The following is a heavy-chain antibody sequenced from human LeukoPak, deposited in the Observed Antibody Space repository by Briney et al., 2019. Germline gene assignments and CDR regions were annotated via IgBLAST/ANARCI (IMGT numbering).Heavy chain of an antibody. CDR1: GGSFSGYY. CDR2: INHSGST. V-gene: IGHV4-34*01. J-gene: IGHJ4*02. Sequence: PSETLSLTCTVYGGSFSGYYWSWIRQPPGKGLEWIGEINHSGSTNYNPSLKSRVTISVDTSKNQFSLKLSSVTAADTAAYYCAAFTYCSSTSCVYFDYWGQGTLVTVSS. D-gene: IGHD2-2*01. CDR3: AAFTYCSSTSCVYFDY.